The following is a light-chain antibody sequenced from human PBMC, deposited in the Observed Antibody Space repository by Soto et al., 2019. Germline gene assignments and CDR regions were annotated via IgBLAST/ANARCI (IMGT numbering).Light chain of an antibody. CDR3: AAWDDSLSDV. V-gene: IGLV1-47*01. Sequence: QSVLTQPPSASGTPGQRVTISCSGSSSNIGNHFVYWYQHLPGTAPKLLIYRNDQRPSGVPDRFSGSCSVTSGSLAISGLRSEDEADYYCAAWDDSLSDVFGTGTKLTVL. CDR1: SSNIGNHF. J-gene: IGLJ1*01. CDR2: RND.